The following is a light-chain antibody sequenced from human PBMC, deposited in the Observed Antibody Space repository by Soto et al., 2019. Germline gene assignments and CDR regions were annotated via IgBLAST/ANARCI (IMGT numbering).Light chain of an antibody. Sequence: QAVVTQPASVSGSPGQSITISCTGTSSDLGNYDFVSWYQQVPGTAPKAMIYEVSSRPSGVSNRFSGSKSGNTASLTISGLQAEDEAYYYCSSYTTSTSFILFGGGTKVTVL. CDR1: SSDLGNYDF. J-gene: IGLJ2*01. CDR2: EVS. CDR3: SSYTTSTSFIL. V-gene: IGLV2-14*01.